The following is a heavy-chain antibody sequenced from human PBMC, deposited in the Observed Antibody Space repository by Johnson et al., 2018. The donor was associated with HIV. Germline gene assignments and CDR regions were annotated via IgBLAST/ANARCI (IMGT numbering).Heavy chain of an antibody. D-gene: IGHD3-10*01. CDR1: GFSFSNYA. Sequence: QVQLVESGGGVVQPGRSLRLSCAASGFSFSNYAMHWVRQAPGKGLAWVAVISYDGSNKYYADSVKGRFTISRDNSKNTLYLQINSLRAGDSAVYYCARVGGSWMLDAFDIWGQGTVVTVSS. CDR3: ARVGGSWMLDAFDI. J-gene: IGHJ3*02. V-gene: IGHV3-30*04. CDR2: ISYDGSNK.